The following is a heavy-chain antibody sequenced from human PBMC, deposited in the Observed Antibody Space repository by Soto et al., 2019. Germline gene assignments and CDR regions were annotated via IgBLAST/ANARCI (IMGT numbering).Heavy chain of an antibody. J-gene: IGHJ4*02. D-gene: IGHD3-9*01. CDR1: GYTFTSYY. CDR2: INPSGGST. CDR3: ARVIMDSDNVLRYFDFDY. V-gene: IGHV1-46*01. Sequence: QVQLVQSGAEVKKPGASVKVSCKASGYTFTSYYMHWVRQAPGQGLEWMGIINPSGGSTSYAQKFQFRVTMTRDTSTSTVYMELSSLRSEDTAVYYCARVIMDSDNVLRYFDFDYWGQGTLVTVSS.